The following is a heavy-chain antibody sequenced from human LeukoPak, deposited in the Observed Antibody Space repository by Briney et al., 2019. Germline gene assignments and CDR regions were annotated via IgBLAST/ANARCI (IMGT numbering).Heavy chain of an antibody. V-gene: IGHV3-74*01. CDR1: GFTSSSYW. D-gene: IGHD2-15*01. J-gene: IGHJ4*02. CDR2: INSVGSRT. CDR3: ARGACGGTFDY. Sequence: PGGSLRLSCAASGFTSSSYWMHWVRPDPGKGLVWVSTINSVGSRTDYADSVQGRSTISRDTAKNTLYLQMNSLRAEDTAVYYCARGACGGTFDYWGQGTLVSVSS.